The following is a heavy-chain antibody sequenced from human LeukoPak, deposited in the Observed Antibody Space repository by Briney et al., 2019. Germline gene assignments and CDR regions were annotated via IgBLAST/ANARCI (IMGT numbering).Heavy chain of an antibody. CDR3: AKQGPGHCGSTSCYGVDY. CDR1: GYTFTSNA. Sequence: ASVKVSCKASGYTFTSNAMHWVRQAPGQGLEWMGWINTNTGNPTYAQGFTGRFVFSLDTSVSTAYLQISSLKAEDTAVYFCAKQGPGHCGSTSCYGVDYWGQGTLVTVSS. D-gene: IGHD2-2*01. J-gene: IGHJ4*02. V-gene: IGHV7-4-1*02. CDR2: INTNTGNP.